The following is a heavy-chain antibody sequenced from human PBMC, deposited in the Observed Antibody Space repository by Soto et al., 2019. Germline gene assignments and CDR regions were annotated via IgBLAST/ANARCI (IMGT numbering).Heavy chain of an antibody. D-gene: IGHD4-17*01. CDR3: ATLPNVDGGVGGRYFDL. CDR1: GFTFRNYE. V-gene: IGHV3-48*03. CDR2: ISSSGSTI. Sequence: GGSLRLSCAASGFTFRNYEMNWVRQAPGKGLEWVLYISSSGSTIYYADSVKGRFTISRDNAKNSLYLQMNSLRVEDTAVYYCATLPNVDGGVGGRYFDLWGRGTLVTVS. J-gene: IGHJ2*01.